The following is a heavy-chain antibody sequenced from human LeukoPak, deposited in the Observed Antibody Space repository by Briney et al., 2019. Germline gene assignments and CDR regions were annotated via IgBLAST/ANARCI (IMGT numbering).Heavy chain of an antibody. CDR3: TRWSYNSGSTGY. V-gene: IGHV3-74*01. D-gene: IGHD6-19*01. Sequence: GGSLRLSCAASGFTFSSYWMHWVRQAPGQGLVWVSRINSDGSSTDYADSVKGRFTISRDNAKDTMYLQMNSLRAEDTAVYYCTRWSYNSGSTGYWGQGTLVTVSS. CDR2: INSDGSST. J-gene: IGHJ4*02. CDR1: GFTFSSYW.